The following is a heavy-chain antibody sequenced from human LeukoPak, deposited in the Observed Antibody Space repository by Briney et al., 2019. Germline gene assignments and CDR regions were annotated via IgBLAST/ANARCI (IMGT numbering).Heavy chain of an antibody. V-gene: IGHV1-18*01. CDR3: ARQLAGDY. CDR1: GYTFTSYG. J-gene: IGHJ4*02. Sequence: APVKVPCKASGYTFTSYGISWVRQASGQGLEWMGWISAYNGDTNYAQKLQGRVTMTTDTSTSTAYMELRSLRSDDTAVYYCARQLAGDYWGQGTLVTVSS. CDR2: ISAYNGDT.